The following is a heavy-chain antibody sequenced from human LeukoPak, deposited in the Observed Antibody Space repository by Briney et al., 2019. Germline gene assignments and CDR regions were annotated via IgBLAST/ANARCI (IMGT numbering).Heavy chain of an antibody. CDR2: INPNSGGT. J-gene: IGHJ4*02. Sequence: ASVKVSCKAPGYTFNGYYMHWVRQAPGQGLEWMGWINPNSGGTNYAQKFQGRVTMTRDTSISTAYMELSRLRSDDTAVYYCARGYSSSWYSRNDGFLTNDYWGQGTLVTVSS. CDR3: ARGYSSSWYSRNDGFLTNDY. CDR1: GYTFNGYY. V-gene: IGHV1-2*02. D-gene: IGHD6-13*01.